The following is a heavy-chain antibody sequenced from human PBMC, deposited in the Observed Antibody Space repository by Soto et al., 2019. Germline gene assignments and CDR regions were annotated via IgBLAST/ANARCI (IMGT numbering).Heavy chain of an antibody. V-gene: IGHV1-2*04. J-gene: IGHJ6*02. Sequence: VSCTXSGYTXXXYYMPWVRQDPGQGLEWMGWINPKSGGTNYAQKFQGWVTMTRDTSISTAYMELSRLRSDDTAVYYCARALGFYGSGSYTYYYYYGMDVWGQGTTVTVSS. CDR2: INPKSGGT. D-gene: IGHD3-10*01. CDR3: ARALGFYGSGSYTYYYYYGMDV. CDR1: GYTXXXYY.